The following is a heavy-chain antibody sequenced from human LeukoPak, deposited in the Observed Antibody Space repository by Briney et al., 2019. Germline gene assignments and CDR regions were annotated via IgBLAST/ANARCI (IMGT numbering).Heavy chain of an antibody. D-gene: IGHD5-24*01. CDR3: AHVRDGYNFDY. Sequence: ASVKVSCKASGYTFIGYYIHWVRQAPGQGLEWMGWISAYNGNTNYAQKLQGRVTMTTDTSTSTAYMELRSLRSDDTAVYYCAHVRDGYNFDYWGQGTLVTVSS. CDR2: ISAYNGNT. J-gene: IGHJ4*02. CDR1: GYTFIGYY. V-gene: IGHV1-18*04.